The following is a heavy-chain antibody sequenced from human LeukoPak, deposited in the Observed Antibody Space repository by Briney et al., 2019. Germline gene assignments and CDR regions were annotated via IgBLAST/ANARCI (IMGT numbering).Heavy chain of an antibody. J-gene: IGHJ4*02. V-gene: IGHV4-34*01. CDR2: INHSGST. CDR1: GGSFSGYY. Sequence: SETLSLTCAVYGGSFSGYYWSWIRQPPGRGLEWIGEINHSGSTNYNPSLKSRVTMSVDTSKNQLSLKLSSVTAADTAVYYCARVPSGYCSGGSCYLDYWGQGTLVTVSS. CDR3: ARVPSGYCSGGSCYLDY. D-gene: IGHD2-15*01.